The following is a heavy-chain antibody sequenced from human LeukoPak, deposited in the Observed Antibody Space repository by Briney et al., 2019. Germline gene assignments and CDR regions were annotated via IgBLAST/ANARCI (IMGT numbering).Heavy chain of an antibody. CDR1: RFTFSSYG. CDR2: IRYDGSNS. CDR3: ARDRWSSTSYNDY. J-gene: IGHJ4*02. D-gene: IGHD2-2*01. Sequence: GGSLRLSCVGSRFTFSSYGMHWVRQAPGEGLEWVAFIRYDGSNSYYIDSVKGRFTISRDNSKNTLYLQMNSLRAEDTAVYYCARDRWSSTSYNDYWGQGTLVTVSS. V-gene: IGHV3-30*02.